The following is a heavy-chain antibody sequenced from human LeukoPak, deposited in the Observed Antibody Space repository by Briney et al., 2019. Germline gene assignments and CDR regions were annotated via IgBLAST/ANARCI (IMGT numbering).Heavy chain of an antibody. CDR2: ISYDGSNE. CDR3: TRGDSSSKIDY. Sequence: GRSLRLSCAASGFSFSSYAMHWVRQAPGKGLEWVAVISYDGSNEYYPDSVKGRFTISRDNSKNTLYLQMDSLRVEDTAVYYCTRGDSSSKIDYWGQGTLVTVSS. J-gene: IGHJ4*02. CDR1: GFSFSSYA. D-gene: IGHD6-6*01. V-gene: IGHV3-30*04.